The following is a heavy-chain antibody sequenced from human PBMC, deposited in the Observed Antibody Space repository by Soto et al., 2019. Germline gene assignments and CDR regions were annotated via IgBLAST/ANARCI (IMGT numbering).Heavy chain of an antibody. V-gene: IGHV3-11*01. Sequence: QVQVVESGGGLVKPGESLRLSCVASGFTFSDHYMSWIRQAPGKGLEWVSYIGSSGSVKYYADSVKGRFTISRDNAKRSLYLQMNSLRVEDTAVYYCVREMASIRDYWGQGTLVTVSS. CDR1: GFTFSDHY. CDR3: VREMASIRDY. CDR2: IGSSGSVK. D-gene: IGHD5-12*01. J-gene: IGHJ4*02.